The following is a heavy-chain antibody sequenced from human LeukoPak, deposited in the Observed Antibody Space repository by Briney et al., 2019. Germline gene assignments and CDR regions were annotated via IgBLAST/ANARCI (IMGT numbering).Heavy chain of an antibody. CDR1: GGSISSYY. D-gene: IGHD5-18*01. CDR2: IYYSGST. CDR3: ARTAMAFSRVGSFDY. Sequence: SETLSLTCTVSGGSISSYYWSWIRQPPGKGLEWIGYIYYSGSTNYNPSLKGRVTISVDTSKNQFSLKLSSVAAADTAVYYCARTAMAFSRVGSFDYWGQGTLVTVSS. V-gene: IGHV4-59*08. J-gene: IGHJ4*02.